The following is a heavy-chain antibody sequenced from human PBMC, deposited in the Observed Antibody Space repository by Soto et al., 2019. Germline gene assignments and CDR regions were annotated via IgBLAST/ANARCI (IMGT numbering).Heavy chain of an antibody. D-gene: IGHD3-9*01. J-gene: IGHJ4*02. CDR1: GYTFTGFY. CDR2: INPNGGGT. V-gene: IGHV1-2*04. Sequence: ASVKVSCKASGYTFTGFYMHWVRQAPGQGLEWMGWINPNGGGTNYAQKFQGWVTMTRDTSISTAYMELSRLRSDDTAVYYCARARGYDILTGYYGLDYWGQGTLVTVSS. CDR3: ARARGYDILTGYYGLDY.